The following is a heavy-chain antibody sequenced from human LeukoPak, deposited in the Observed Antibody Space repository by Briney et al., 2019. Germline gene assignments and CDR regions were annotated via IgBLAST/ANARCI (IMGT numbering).Heavy chain of an antibody. CDR2: ISVSGGST. V-gene: IGHV3-23*01. J-gene: IGHJ5*02. D-gene: IGHD6-19*01. CDR3: AKASGWYVPLCWFDP. CDR1: GFTFSSYA. Sequence: GGSLRLSCAASGFTFSSYAMSWVRQAPGKGLEWVSAISVSGGSTYYADSAKGRFTISRDNSKNTLYLQMNSLRAEDTAVYYCAKASGWYVPLCWFDPWGQGTLVTVSS.